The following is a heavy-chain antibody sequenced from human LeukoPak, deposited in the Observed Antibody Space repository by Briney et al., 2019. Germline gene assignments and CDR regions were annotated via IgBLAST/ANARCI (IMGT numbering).Heavy chain of an antibody. D-gene: IGHD3-10*01. J-gene: IGHJ6*02. CDR1: GFIFGDHA. CDR2: IRSKAYGGTT. CDR3: SRGPILLWLHNGMDV. Sequence: GGSLRLSCTASGFIFGDHAMSWVRQAPGKGLECVGFIRSKAYGGTTEYAASVKGRFTISRDDSKGIAYLQMNSLKTEDTAVYYCSRGPILLWLHNGMDVCGQGTTVTVSS. V-gene: IGHV3-49*04.